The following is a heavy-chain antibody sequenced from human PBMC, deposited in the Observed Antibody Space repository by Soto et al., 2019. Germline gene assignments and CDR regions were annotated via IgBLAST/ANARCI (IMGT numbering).Heavy chain of an antibody. Sequence: ASVKVSCKASGYTLTRYDINWVRQATGQGLEWMGWMNLNNGNTGYAQKFQGRVTMTRNTSISTAYMELSSLRSEDTAVYYCARARYTKYDYDYWGQGTLVTVSS. CDR3: ARARYTKYDYDY. CDR2: MNLNNGNT. CDR1: GYTLTRYD. D-gene: IGHD5-12*01. J-gene: IGHJ4*02. V-gene: IGHV1-8*01.